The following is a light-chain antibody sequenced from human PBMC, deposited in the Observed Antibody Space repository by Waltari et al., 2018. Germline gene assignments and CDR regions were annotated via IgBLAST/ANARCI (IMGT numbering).Light chain of an antibody. V-gene: IGLV1-44*01. Sequence: QSVLTQPPSASGTPGQRVVISCSGSSPNLGPLIVNWYHQIPGMAPKLLIHTNNQRPSGVPDRFSGSKSGTSASLAISGLQSGDEGHYYCASWDDSLNGPVFGGGTKLTVL. CDR3: ASWDDSLNGPV. CDR2: TNN. J-gene: IGLJ3*02. CDR1: SPNLGPLI.